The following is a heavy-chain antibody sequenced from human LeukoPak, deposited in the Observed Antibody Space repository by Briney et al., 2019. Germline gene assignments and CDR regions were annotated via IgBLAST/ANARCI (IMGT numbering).Heavy chain of an antibody. J-gene: IGHJ4*02. CDR1: GYSFTSYW. V-gene: IGHV5-51*01. CDR3: ARQIGSPAMVPSQIDY. D-gene: IGHD5-18*01. CDR2: IYPGDSDT. Sequence: GESLKISCKGSGYSFTSYWIGWVRQMPGKGLEWMGIIYPGDSDTRYSPSFQGQVTISADKSNSTAYLQWSSLKASDTAMYYRARQIGSPAMVPSQIDYWGQGTLVTVSS.